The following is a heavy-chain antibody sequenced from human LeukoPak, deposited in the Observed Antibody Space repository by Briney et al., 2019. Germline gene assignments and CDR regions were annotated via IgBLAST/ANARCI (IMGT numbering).Heavy chain of an antibody. CDR2: ISAYNGNI. CDR1: GYIFTSYG. D-gene: IGHD3-16*02. CDR3: ARYGDNDYVWGSYRYTSFDY. V-gene: IGHV1-18*01. Sequence: ASVKVSCKASGYIFTSYGISWVRQAPGQGLEWMGWISAYNGNINYAQKFQGRVTMTTDTSTSTAYMDLRSLRSDDTAVYYCARYGDNDYVWGSYRYTSFDYWGQGTLVTVSS. J-gene: IGHJ4*02.